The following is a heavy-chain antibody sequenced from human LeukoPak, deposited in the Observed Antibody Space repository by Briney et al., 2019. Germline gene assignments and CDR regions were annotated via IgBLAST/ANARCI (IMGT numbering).Heavy chain of an antibody. V-gene: IGHV3-21*04. CDR1: GFTFSSYS. J-gene: IGHJ5*02. Sequence: GGSLRLSCAASGFTFSSYSMNWVRQAPGKGLEWVSSISTSSTYIYYADSVKGRFTISRDNSKNTLYMQMNSLRAEDTAVYYCARDQDFYKWVDPWGQGTLVTVSS. CDR2: ISTSSTYI. D-gene: IGHD2/OR15-2a*01. CDR3: ARDQDFYKWVDP.